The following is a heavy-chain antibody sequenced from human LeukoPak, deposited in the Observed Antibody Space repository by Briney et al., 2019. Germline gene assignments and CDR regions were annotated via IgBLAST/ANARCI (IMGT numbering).Heavy chain of an antibody. J-gene: IGHJ3*02. CDR1: GGSISSSSYY. CDR2: IHYSGST. V-gene: IGHV4-39*07. D-gene: IGHD1-14*01. Sequence: TSETLSLTCTVSGGSISSSSYYWAWIRQPPGKGLEWIGSIHYSGSTYYNPSLQSRVTISIDTSKNQFSLKLSSVTAADTAVYYCARRTGSDAFDIWGQGTMVTVSS. CDR3: ARRTGSDAFDI.